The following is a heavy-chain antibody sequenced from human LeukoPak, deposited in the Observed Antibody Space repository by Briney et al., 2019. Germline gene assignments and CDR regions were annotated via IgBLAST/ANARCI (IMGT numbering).Heavy chain of an antibody. D-gene: IGHD6-19*01. CDR1: GGSISSYY. CDR2: IYYSGST. Sequence: PSETLSLTCTVSGGSISSYYWSWIRQPPGKGLEWIGYIYYSGSTNYNPSLKSRVTISVDTSKNQFSLKLSSVTAADTAVYYCARRAVAGSEGLYYYYYYMDVWGKGTTVTVSS. CDR3: ARRAVAGSEGLYYYYYYMDV. V-gene: IGHV4-59*01. J-gene: IGHJ6*03.